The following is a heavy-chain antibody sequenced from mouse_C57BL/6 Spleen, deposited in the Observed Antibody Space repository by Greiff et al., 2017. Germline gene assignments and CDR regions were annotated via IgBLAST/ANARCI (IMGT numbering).Heavy chain of an antibody. CDR1: GFTFSDYY. V-gene: IGHV5-16*01. D-gene: IGHD2-2*01. J-gene: IGHJ2*01. CDR3: ARERGGLLDY. CDR2: INYDGSST. Sequence: EVQLVESEGGLVQPGSSMKLSCTASGFTFSDYYMAWVRQVPEKGLEWVANINYDGSSTYYLDSLKSRFIISRDNAKNILYLQMSSLKSEDTATYYCARERGGLLDYWGQGTTLTVSS.